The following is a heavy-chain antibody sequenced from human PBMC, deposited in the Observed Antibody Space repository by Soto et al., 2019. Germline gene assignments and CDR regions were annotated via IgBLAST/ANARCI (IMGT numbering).Heavy chain of an antibody. D-gene: IGHD3-9*01. V-gene: IGHV3-74*01. CDR2: INSDGSST. CDR1: GFTFSSYW. Sequence: PGGSLRPSCAPSGFTFSSYWMHWVRQAPGKGLVWVSRINSDGSSTSYADSVKGRFTISRDNAKNTLYLQMNSLRAEDTAVYYCASSPLHDYDIYYYYYGMDVWGQGTTVTVSS. J-gene: IGHJ6*02. CDR3: ASSPLHDYDIYYYYYGMDV.